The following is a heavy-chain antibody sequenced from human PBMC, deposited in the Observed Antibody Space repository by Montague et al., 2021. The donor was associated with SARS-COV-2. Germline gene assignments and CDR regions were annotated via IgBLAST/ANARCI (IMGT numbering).Heavy chain of an antibody. CDR1: GGSISSYY. Sequence: SETLSLTCTVSGGSISSYYWSWIRQPPGKGLEWIGYIYYSGITNYNPSLKSRVTISVDTSKNQFSLKLSSVTAADTAVYYCARVPRNYDFWSGFYDAFDIWGQGTMVTVSS. CDR3: ARVPRNYDFWSGFYDAFDI. CDR2: IYYSGIT. V-gene: IGHV4-59*01. D-gene: IGHD3-3*01. J-gene: IGHJ3*02.